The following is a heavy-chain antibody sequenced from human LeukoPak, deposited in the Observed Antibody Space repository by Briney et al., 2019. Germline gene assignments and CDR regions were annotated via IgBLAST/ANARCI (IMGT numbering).Heavy chain of an antibody. CDR3: ARDYGGSSPFDY. V-gene: IGHV3-21*01. J-gene: IGHJ4*02. CDR2: ISSSSSYI. CDR1: GFTFSRYS. D-gene: IGHD4-23*01. Sequence: GGSLRLSCAASGFTFSRYSMNWVRQAPGKGLEWVSSISSSSSYIYYADSVKGRFTISRDNAKNSLYLQMNSLRAEDTAVYYCARDYGGSSPFDYWGQGTLVTVSS.